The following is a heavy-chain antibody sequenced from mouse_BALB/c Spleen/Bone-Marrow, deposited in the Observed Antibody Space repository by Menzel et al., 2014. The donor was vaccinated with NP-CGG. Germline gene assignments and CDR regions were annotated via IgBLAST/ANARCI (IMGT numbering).Heavy chain of an antibody. Sequence: EVQLQQSGPELIKPGASVKMSCKASGYTFTAYVMHWVKQKPGQGLEWIGYINPYNDGTNYNEKFKGKATLTSDKSSSTAYMELSSLTSEDSAAYYCAREGWLLRFEYWGQGTTLTVSS. J-gene: IGHJ2*01. CDR2: INPYNDGT. CDR1: GYTFTAYV. CDR3: AREGWLLRFEY. V-gene: IGHV1-14*01. D-gene: IGHD2-3*01.